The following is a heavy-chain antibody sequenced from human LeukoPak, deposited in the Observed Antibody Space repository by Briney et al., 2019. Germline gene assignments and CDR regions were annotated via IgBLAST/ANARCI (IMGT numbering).Heavy chain of an antibody. V-gene: IGHV4-59*08. J-gene: IGHJ6*03. CDR1: GGSISSYY. D-gene: IGHD3-10*01. CDR3: ARHPGMVRSYYYYYYYYMDV. CDR2: IYYSGST. Sequence: SETLSLTCTVSGGSISSYYWSWIRQPPGKGLEWIGYIYYSGSTNYNPSLKSRVTISVDTSKNQFSLKLSSVTAADTAVYYCARHPGMVRSYYYYYYYYMDVWGKGTRSPSP.